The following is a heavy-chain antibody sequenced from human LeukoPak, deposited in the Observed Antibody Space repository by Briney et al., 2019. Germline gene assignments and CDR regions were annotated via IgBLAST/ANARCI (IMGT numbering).Heavy chain of an antibody. D-gene: IGHD4-17*01. CDR1: GFTFSSHA. CDR3: ARDSSGDYAVDY. J-gene: IGHJ4*02. Sequence: PGGSLRLSCAASGFTFSSHAIHWVRQAPGKGLEWVAFISYDGSKNYYADSVMGRFTISRDNSRNTLYLQMNSLRAEGTAVYYCARDSSGDYAVDYWGQGTLVSVSS. V-gene: IGHV3-30*04. CDR2: ISYDGSKN.